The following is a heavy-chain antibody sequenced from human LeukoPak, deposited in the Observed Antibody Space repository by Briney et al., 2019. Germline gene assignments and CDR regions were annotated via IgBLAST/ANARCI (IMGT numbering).Heavy chain of an antibody. V-gene: IGHV1-18*01. J-gene: IGHJ5*02. CDR2: ISAYNGKT. CDR1: GYTFTSYG. Sequence: ASVKVSCKASGYTFTSYGISWVRQAPGQGLEWMGWISAYNGKTNYAQKLQGRVTMTTDTSTSTAYMELRSLRSDDTAVYYCARSYCSSTSCSLNWFDPWGQGTLVTVSS. D-gene: IGHD2-2*01. CDR3: ARSYCSSTSCSLNWFDP.